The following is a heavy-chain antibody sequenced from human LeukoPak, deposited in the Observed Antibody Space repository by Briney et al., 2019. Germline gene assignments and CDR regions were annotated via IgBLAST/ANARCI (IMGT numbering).Heavy chain of an antibody. V-gene: IGHV1-2*02. CDR3: ASFGGSGWYYFDY. Sequence: GASVKVSCKASRYTFTGYYMHWVRQAPGQGLEWMGWINPNSGGTNYAQKFQGRVTMTRDTSISTAYMELSRLRSDDTAVYYCASFGGSGWYYFDYWGQGTLVTVSS. CDR1: RYTFTGYY. CDR2: INPNSGGT. J-gene: IGHJ4*02. D-gene: IGHD6-19*01.